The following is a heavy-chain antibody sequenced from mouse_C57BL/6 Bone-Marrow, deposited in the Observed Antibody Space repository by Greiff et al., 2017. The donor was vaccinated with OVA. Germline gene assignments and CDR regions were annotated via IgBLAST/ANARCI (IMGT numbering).Heavy chain of an antibody. V-gene: IGHV1-19*01. CDR3: ARRDYGAWFAY. CDR2: INPYNGGT. J-gene: IGHJ3*01. CDR1: GYTFTDYY. D-gene: IGHD1-1*01. Sequence: EVQGVESGPVLVKPGASVKMSCKASGYTFTDYYMNWVKQSHGKSLEWIGVINPYNGGTSYNQKFKGKATLTVDKSYSTAYMELNSLTSEDAAVYYCARRDYGAWFAYWGQGTLVTVSA.